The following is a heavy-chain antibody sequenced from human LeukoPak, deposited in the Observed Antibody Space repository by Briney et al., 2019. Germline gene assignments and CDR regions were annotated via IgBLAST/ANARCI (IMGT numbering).Heavy chain of an antibody. CDR1: GGSISSGSYY. V-gene: IGHV4-61*02. J-gene: IGHJ2*01. Sequence: PSETLSLTCTVSGGSISSGSYYWSWIRQPAGKGLEWIGRIYTSGSTNYNPSLKSRVTISVDTSKNQFSLKLSSVTAADTPVYYCAREGWKMTTVTTSWYFDLWGRGTLVTVSS. CDR2: IYTSGST. D-gene: IGHD4-17*01. CDR3: AREGWKMTTVTTSWYFDL.